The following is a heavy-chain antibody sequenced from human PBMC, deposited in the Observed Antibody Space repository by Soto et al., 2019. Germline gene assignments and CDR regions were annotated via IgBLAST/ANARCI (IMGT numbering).Heavy chain of an antibody. D-gene: IGHD6-19*01. V-gene: IGHV2-5*02. Sequence: QITLKESGPPLVKPTQTLTLTCTFSGFSLSSTRMAVGWIRQPPGKALEWLALIYWDDDKRYSPFLKSRITITKDPSKNQVVLTMSNMDPVDTARYYCAHIVVAGLGYYFDYWGQGTLVTVSS. CDR3: AHIVVAGLGYYFDY. J-gene: IGHJ4*02. CDR2: IYWDDDK. CDR1: GFSLSSTRMA.